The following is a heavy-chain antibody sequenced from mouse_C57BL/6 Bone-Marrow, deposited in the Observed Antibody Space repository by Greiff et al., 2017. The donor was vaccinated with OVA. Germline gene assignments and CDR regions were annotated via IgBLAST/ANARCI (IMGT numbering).Heavy chain of an antibody. CDR3: TRYYGSRGDAMDY. V-gene: IGHV1-15*01. Sequence: QVQLQQSGAELVRPGASVTLSCKASGYTFTDYEMHWVKQTPVHGLEWIGAIDPETGGTAYNQKFKGKAILTADKSSSTAYMELRSLTSEDSAVYYCTRYYGSRGDAMDYWGQGTSVTVSS. J-gene: IGHJ4*01. CDR1: GYTFTDYE. D-gene: IGHD1-1*01. CDR2: IDPETGGT.